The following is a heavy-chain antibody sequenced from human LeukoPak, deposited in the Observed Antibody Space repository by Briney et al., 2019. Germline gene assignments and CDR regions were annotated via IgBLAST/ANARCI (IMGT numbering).Heavy chain of an antibody. D-gene: IGHD5-18*01. Sequence: PSQTLSLTCTVSVGSISSGDYYWNWIRQPPGKGLEWIGYIYYSGSTYYNPSLKSRVTISLDTSKNQFSLKLSSVTAADTAVYYCARDPRSYGKYYFDYWGQGTLVTVSS. J-gene: IGHJ4*02. CDR3: ARDPRSYGKYYFDY. CDR1: VGSISSGDYY. V-gene: IGHV4-30-4*01. CDR2: IYYSGST.